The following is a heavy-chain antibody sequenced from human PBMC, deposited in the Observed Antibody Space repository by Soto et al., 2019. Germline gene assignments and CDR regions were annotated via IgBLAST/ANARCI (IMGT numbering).Heavy chain of an antibody. CDR2: LNWRGDNV. Sequence: GGSLRLSCTASGFAFDRFAMHWVRQIPGGGLQWVAGLNWRGDNVAYADSVKGRFTISRDNAKNSLYLQMNSLRAEDTAVYYCARVGGGYQLLHAFDIWGQGTMVTVSS. J-gene: IGHJ3*02. V-gene: IGHV3-9*01. CDR1: GFAFDRFA. D-gene: IGHD2-2*01. CDR3: ARVGGGYQLLHAFDI.